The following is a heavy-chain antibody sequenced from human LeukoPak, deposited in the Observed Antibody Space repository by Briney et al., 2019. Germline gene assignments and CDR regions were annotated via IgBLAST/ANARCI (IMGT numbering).Heavy chain of an antibody. D-gene: IGHD2-2*01. CDR2: INPNSGDT. J-gene: IGHJ4*02. V-gene: IGHV1-2*02. Sequence: GASVKVSCKASGYTFPDYYLHWVRQAPGQGFEWMGWINPNSGDTNYAQKFQGRVTMTRGTSISTAHMEMSRLRSDDTAVYYCARANFLYCSSTTCLFDYWGQGTLVTVSS. CDR1: GYTFPDYY. CDR3: ARANFLYCSSTTCLFDY.